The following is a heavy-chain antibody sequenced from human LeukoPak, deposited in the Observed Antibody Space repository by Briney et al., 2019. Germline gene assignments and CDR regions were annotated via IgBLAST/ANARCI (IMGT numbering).Heavy chain of an antibody. CDR1: GFSFSGNA. J-gene: IGHJ3*02. CDR2: IYNDGST. CDR3: ARNILFAFDI. V-gene: IGHV3-53*01. Sequence: PGGSLRLSCSASGFSFSGNAVHWVRQAPGKGLEWVSIIYNDGSTYYADSMKGRFTISRDNSKNTLYLQVNSLRAEDTAMYYCARNILFAFDIWGQGTMVTVSS.